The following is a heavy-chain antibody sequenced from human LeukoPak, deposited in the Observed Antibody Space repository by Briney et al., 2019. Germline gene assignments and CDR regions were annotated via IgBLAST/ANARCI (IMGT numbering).Heavy chain of an antibody. D-gene: IGHD1-14*01. V-gene: IGHV4-59*12. CDR1: GGSISSYY. J-gene: IGHJ4*02. Sequence: PSETLSLTCTVSGGSISSYYYSCFRQAPGKGLEWIAYINDNGHSGYNPSLESRVTISVDTSKNLFSLRLRSVIAAATAVYYRARVSTYEVYGSFSDYWGQGILVTVSS. CDR3: ARVSTYEVYGSFSDY. CDR2: INDNGHS.